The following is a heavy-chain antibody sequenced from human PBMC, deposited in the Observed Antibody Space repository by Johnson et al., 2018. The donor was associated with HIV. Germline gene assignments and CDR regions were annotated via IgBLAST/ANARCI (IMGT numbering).Heavy chain of an antibody. J-gene: IGHJ3*01. Sequence: QVQLVESGGGVVQPGGSLRLSCAASGFTFSSYGMHWVRQAPGKGLEWVAFIRYDGTNKYYADSMKGRFTISRDNSKNTLYLQMSSLRPEDTAVYYCAKIGQWRERLDAFDVWGQGTMVTVS. V-gene: IGHV3-30*02. CDR3: AKIGQWRERLDAFDV. D-gene: IGHD6-19*01. CDR1: GFTFSSYG. CDR2: IRYDGTNK.